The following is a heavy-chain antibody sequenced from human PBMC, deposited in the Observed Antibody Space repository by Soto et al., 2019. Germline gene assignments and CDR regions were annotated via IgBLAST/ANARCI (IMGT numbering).Heavy chain of an antibody. CDR1: GITFSNYA. V-gene: IGHV3-23*01. Sequence: HPVGSLRLSCAASGITFSNYAMSWVRQAPGKGLEWVSAFSGSGDSTFYADSVKGRFTVSRDNSKKTLYLQLNSLRDEDTAVYYCARDAGEHPVVTVGVFVFWGRGTLVTVSS. CDR3: ARDAGEHPVVTVGVFVF. D-gene: IGHD2-21*02. CDR2: FSGSGDST. J-gene: IGHJ4*02.